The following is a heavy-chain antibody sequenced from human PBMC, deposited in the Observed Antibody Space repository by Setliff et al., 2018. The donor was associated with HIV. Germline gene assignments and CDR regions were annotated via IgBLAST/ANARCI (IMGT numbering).Heavy chain of an antibody. CDR3: ARDRHYSGLGSYGP. CDR1: GGSFGDYH. Sequence: PSETLSLTCTLSGGSFGDYHWSWIRQPAGRGLEWIGRIFRSGTTDYKFSLKSRVTISIDTSRNQFSLRLTSVTAEDTAVYYCARDRHYSGLGSYGPWGPGTLVTV. J-gene: IGHJ5*02. D-gene: IGHD3-10*01. CDR2: IFRSGTT. V-gene: IGHV4-4*07.